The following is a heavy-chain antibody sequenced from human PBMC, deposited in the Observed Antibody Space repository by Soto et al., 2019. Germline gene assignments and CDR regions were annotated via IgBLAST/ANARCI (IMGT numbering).Heavy chain of an antibody. CDR3: AKMPYSSSWYQYYYYGMDV. Sequence: GGSLRLSCAASGFTFSSYGMHWVRQAPGKGLEWVAVISYDGSNKYYADSVKGRFTISRDNSKNTLYLQMNSLRAEDTAVYYCAKMPYSSSWYQYYYYGMDVWGQGTTVTVSS. D-gene: IGHD6-13*01. CDR1: GFTFSSYG. V-gene: IGHV3-30*18. J-gene: IGHJ6*02. CDR2: ISYDGSNK.